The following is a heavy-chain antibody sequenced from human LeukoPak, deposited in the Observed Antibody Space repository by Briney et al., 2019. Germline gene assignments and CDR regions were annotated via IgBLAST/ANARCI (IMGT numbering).Heavy chain of an antibody. CDR1: GYTLTELS. CDR2: FDPEDGET. D-gene: IGHD3-22*01. J-gene: IGHJ4*02. V-gene: IGHV1-24*01. CDR3: ATSVQRITMIVVYFDY. Sequence: ASVKVSCKVSGYTLTELSMHWVRQAPGKGLEWMGGFDPEDGETIYAQKFQGRVTMTEDTSTDTAYMELSSLRSEDTAVYYCATSVQRITMIVVYFDYWGPGTLVTVSS.